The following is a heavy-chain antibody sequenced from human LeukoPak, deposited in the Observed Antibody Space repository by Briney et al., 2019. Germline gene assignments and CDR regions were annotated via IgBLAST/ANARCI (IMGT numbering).Heavy chain of an antibody. CDR1: GYTFTDFY. V-gene: IGHV1-2*02. CDR3: ARSLTGTKYYFDY. CDR2: INPNNGGP. J-gene: IGHJ4*02. D-gene: IGHD1-14*01. Sequence: ASVKVSCKASGYTFTDFYIHWVRQAPGQGLEWMGWINPNNGGPIYAQKFQDRVTMTRLASINTAFMEVRRLGFVVTAVYYCARSLTGTKYYFDYWGQGTLVTVSS.